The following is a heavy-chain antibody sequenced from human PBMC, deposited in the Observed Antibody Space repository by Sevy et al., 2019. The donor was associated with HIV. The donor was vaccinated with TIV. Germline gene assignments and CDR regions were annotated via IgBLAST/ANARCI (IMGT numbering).Heavy chain of an antibody. CDR1: GGSISSYY. J-gene: IGHJ5*02. CDR2: IYYSGST. V-gene: IGHV4-59*01. D-gene: IGHD3-3*01. CDR3: ARDRWGYDFWSGYYRLNWFDP. Sequence: SETLSPTCTVSGGSISSYYWSWIRQPPGKGLEWIGYIYYSGSTNYNPSLKSRVTISVDTSKNQFSLKLSSVTAADTAVYYCARDRWGYDFWSGYYRLNWFDPWGQGTLVTVSS.